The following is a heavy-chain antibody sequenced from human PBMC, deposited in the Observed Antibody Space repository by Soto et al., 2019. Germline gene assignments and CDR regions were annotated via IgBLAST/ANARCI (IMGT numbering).Heavy chain of an antibody. D-gene: IGHD1-26*01. CDR1: GGTIASIGYY. CDR2: IYYVGTT. V-gene: IGHV4-39*01. CDR3: AGTPNSGSRWGVQGH. J-gene: IGHJ4*02. Sequence: QLHLQESGPGLVKPSETLSLTCTVSGGTIASIGYYWGWIRQPPGKGLEWIGSIYYVGTTYYNASLKSRLNPPVDTSKIQFPLKLTSVTAADTAVYFCAGTPNSGSRWGVQGHWGPGTLVTVSS.